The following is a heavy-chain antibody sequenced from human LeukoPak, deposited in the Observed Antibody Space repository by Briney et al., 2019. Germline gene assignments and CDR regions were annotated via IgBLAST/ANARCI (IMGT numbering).Heavy chain of an antibody. D-gene: IGHD3-16*02. CDR2: IYYSGST. CDR1: GGSISSYY. J-gene: IGHJ4*02. V-gene: IGHV4-59*01. Sequence: TSETLSLTCTVSGGSISSYYWSWIRQPPGKGLEWIGYIYYSGSTNYNPSLKSRVTISVDTSKNQFSLKLTSVTAADTAVYYCANQGTSYPYYFDYWGQGNLVTVSS. CDR3: ANQGTSYPYYFDY.